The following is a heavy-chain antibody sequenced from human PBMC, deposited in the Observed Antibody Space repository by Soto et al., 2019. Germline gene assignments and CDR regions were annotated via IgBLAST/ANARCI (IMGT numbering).Heavy chain of an antibody. CDR2: INAGNGKT. J-gene: IGHJ4*02. Sequence: QVQLVQSGAEVKKPGASVKVSCKASGYTFTSYAMHWVRQAPGQRLEWMGWINAGNGKTKYSQKFQGRVTITRDKAASTAYRELSRLRSEDTAIYFCARDIYLDSGGYYEEDGQAGGYLDYWGQGTLVTVSS. V-gene: IGHV1-3*01. CDR3: ARDIYLDSGGYYEEDGQAGGYLDY. D-gene: IGHD3-10*01. CDR1: GYTFTSYA.